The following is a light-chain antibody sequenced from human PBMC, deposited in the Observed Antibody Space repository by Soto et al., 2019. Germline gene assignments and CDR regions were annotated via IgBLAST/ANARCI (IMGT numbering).Light chain of an antibody. CDR1: QSISSW. CDR2: DAS. V-gene: IGKV1-5*01. J-gene: IGKJ1*01. CDR3: QQYNSYWWT. Sequence: IRMTHSPSTLSTSLGDRVTITCRASQSISSWLAWYQQKPGKAPKLLIYDASSLESGVPSRFSGSGSGTEFTLTISSLQPDDFATYYCQQYNSYWWTFGQGTKVDIK.